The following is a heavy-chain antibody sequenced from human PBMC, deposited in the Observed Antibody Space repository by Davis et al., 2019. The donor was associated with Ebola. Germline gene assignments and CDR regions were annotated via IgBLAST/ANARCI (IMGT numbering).Heavy chain of an antibody. Sequence: GESLKISCKGSGYSFTSSWIAWVRLMPGKGLEWMGIIFPRDSDTRYSPSFQGRVRISVDKSIKTAFLQWSSLKASDTAMYYCATLRRTITGMDDGFDIWGQGTMVTVSS. D-gene: IGHD1-20*01. CDR2: IFPRDSDT. J-gene: IGHJ3*02. V-gene: IGHV5-51*01. CDR3: ATLRRTITGMDDGFDI. CDR1: GYSFTSSW.